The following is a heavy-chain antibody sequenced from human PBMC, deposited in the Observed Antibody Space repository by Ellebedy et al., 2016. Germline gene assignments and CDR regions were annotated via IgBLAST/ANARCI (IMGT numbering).Heavy chain of an antibody. CDR1: GFTFSSYG. V-gene: IGHV3-30*03. Sequence: GGSLRLXXAASGFTFSSYGMHWVRQAPGKGLEWVAVISYDGSNKYYADSVKGRFTISRDNSKNTLYLQMNSLRAEDTAVYYCARGRDWAYWYFDLWGRGTLVTVSS. CDR3: ARGRDWAYWYFDL. CDR2: ISYDGSNK. J-gene: IGHJ2*01. D-gene: IGHD2-21*01.